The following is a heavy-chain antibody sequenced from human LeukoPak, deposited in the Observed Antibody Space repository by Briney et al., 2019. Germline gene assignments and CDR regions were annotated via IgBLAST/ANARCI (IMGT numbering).Heavy chain of an antibody. J-gene: IGHJ6*02. CDR1: GGSISRGGYY. Sequence: PSETLSLTWTVSGGSISRGGYYWSWIRQHPGKGLEWIGYIYYSGSTYYNPSLKSRVTISVDTSKNQFSLKLSSVTAADTAVYYCARDRATVTTSYGMDVWGQGTTVTVSS. CDR2: IYYSGST. CDR3: ARDRATVTTSYGMDV. D-gene: IGHD4-17*01. V-gene: IGHV4-31*02.